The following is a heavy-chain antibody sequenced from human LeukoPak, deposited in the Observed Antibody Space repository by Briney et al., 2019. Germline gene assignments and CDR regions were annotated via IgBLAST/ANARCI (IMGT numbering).Heavy chain of an antibody. CDR3: AREVGGATITSTYYYYGMDV. V-gene: IGHV4-31*03. CDR2: IYYSGST. Sequence: PSETLSLTCTVSGGSISSGGYYWSWIRQHPGKGLEWIGYIYYSGSTYYNPSLKSRVTISVDTSKNQFSLKLSSVTAADTAVYYCAREVGGATITSTYYYYGMDVWGQGTTVTVSS. CDR1: GGSISSGGYY. J-gene: IGHJ6*02. D-gene: IGHD5-12*01.